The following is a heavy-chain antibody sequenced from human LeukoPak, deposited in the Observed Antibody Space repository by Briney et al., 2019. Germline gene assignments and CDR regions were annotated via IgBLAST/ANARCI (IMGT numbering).Heavy chain of an antibody. V-gene: IGHV3-30*02. CDR2: IRYDGSNK. D-gene: IGHD6-13*01. Sequence: GGSLRLSCAASGFTFSSYGMHWVRQAPGKGLEWVAFIRYDGSNKYYADSVKGRFTISRDNSKNTLYLQMNSLRAEDTAVYYCAKAPPGIAAAGSYYFDYWGQGTLVTVSS. CDR1: GFTFSSYG. J-gene: IGHJ4*02. CDR3: AKAPPGIAAAGSYYFDY.